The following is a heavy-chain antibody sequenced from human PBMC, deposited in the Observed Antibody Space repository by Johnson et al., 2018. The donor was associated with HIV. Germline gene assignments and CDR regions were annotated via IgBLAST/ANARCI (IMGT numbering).Heavy chain of an antibody. CDR1: GFTFSIYD. Sequence: VQLVESGGGLVQPGGSLRLSCAASGFTFSIYDMHWVRQTTGKGLEWVSAIGVTSDTYYPGSVKGRFTISRDNSKNTLYLQMNSLRAEDTALYYCARALTMVRGVISDALDIWGQGTLVTVSS. CDR3: ARALTMVRGVISDALDI. CDR2: IGVTSDT. J-gene: IGHJ3*02. V-gene: IGHV3-13*01. D-gene: IGHD3-10*01.